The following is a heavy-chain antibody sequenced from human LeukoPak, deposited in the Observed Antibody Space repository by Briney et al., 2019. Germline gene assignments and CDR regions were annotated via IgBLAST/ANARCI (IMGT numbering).Heavy chain of an antibody. CDR3: ARDLSSSWYWFDP. CDR1: GYSISSGYY. Sequence: ETLSLTCTVSGYSISSGYYWGWIRQPPGKGLEWIGSIYHSGSTYYNPSLKSRVTISVDTSKNQFSLKLSSVTAADTAVYYCARDLSSSWYWFDPWGQGTLVTVSS. J-gene: IGHJ5*02. CDR2: IYHSGST. V-gene: IGHV4-38-2*02. D-gene: IGHD6-13*01.